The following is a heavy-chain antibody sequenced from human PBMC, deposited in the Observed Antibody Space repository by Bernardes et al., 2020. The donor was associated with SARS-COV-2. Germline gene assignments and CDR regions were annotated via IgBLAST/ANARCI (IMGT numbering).Heavy chain of an antibody. J-gene: IGHJ6*02. CDR1: GFTFSSYC. Sequence: GGSLRLSCAACGFTFSSYCMSWVRQAPGKGLEWVSAIRGSGTTTFYADSVKGRFTISRDNSKNTMYMQMNSLRAEDTAVYYCATLGGSFSYYAIDGWGQGTTVTVSS. D-gene: IGHD1-26*01. CDR2: IRGSGTTT. CDR3: ATLGGSFSYYAIDG. V-gene: IGHV3-23*01.